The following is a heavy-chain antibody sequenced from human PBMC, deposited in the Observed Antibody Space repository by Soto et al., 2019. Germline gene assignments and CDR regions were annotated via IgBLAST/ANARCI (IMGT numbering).Heavy chain of an antibody. V-gene: IGHV3-30*04. Sequence: QVQVVESGGGVVQPGRSLRLSCAASGFTFSRYAIHGVRQATAKGLVWVAVISRDGTNKYYVDSVKGRFTISRDNSRNTLYLQMNSLRHEDAAVYYCARSRSGAVADSFDFWGQGTLVTVSS. CDR1: GFTFSRYA. CDR2: ISRDGTNK. D-gene: IGHD3-10*01. CDR3: ARSRSGAVADSFDF. J-gene: IGHJ4*02.